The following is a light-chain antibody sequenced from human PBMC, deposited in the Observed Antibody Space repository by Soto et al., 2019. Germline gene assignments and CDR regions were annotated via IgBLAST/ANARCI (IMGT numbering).Light chain of an antibody. CDR3: SSYTSMDTVI. V-gene: IGLV2-14*01. CDR1: NSDIGRYNY. J-gene: IGLJ2*01. Sequence: QWAPGQPGSVCGSPGQAITISCTGTNSDIGRYNYVSWHQQYPGKAPKLLIFEVIHRPSGVSDRFSGSKSGSKASLTISGLQAEAEADHYCSSYTSMDTVIFGGGTKVTVL. CDR2: EVI.